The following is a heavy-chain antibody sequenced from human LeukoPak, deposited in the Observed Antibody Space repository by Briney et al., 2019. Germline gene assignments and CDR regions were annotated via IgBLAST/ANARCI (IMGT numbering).Heavy chain of an antibody. CDR2: IYTSGST. CDR3: ARSRQASGLFNS. Sequence: PSETLSLTCTVSGGSISSYYWSWIRQPAGKGLEWIGRIYTSGSTNYNPSLKSRFTISVDRPKNQFFLNVTSLTAADTAVYYCARSRQASGLFNSWGQGTLVVVSS. V-gene: IGHV4-4*07. D-gene: IGHD3-10*01. J-gene: IGHJ5*01. CDR1: GGSISSYY.